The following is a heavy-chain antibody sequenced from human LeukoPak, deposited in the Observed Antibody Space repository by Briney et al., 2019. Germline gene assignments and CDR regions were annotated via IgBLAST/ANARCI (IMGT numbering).Heavy chain of an antibody. CDR1: GDTVSSNTAA. Sequence: SQTLSLTCAISGDTVSSNTAAWNWIRQSPSRGLEWLGRAYYTSKWITNYAVSVRSRITVNPNISNNQFSLQLNSVTPEDTAVYYCARGYWAHGMNVWGPGTTVTVSS. CDR3: ARGYWAHGMNV. D-gene: IGHD6-13*01. J-gene: IGHJ6*02. CDR2: AYYTSKWIT. V-gene: IGHV6-1*01.